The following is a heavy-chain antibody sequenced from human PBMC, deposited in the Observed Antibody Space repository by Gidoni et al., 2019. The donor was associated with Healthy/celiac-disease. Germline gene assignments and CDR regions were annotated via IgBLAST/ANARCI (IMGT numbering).Heavy chain of an antibody. CDR2: IYYSGST. CDR3: ASPATILTNYFDY. CDR1: GRSISSSSYY. D-gene: IGHD6-25*01. J-gene: IGHJ4*02. V-gene: IGHV4-39*01. Sequence: QLQLQESGPGLVKPSATLSLTCTVSGRSISSSSYYWGWIRQPPGKGLEWIGSIYYSGSTSYNPSLKSRVTISVDTSKNQFSLKLSSVTAADTAVYYCASPATILTNYFDYWGQGTLVTVSS.